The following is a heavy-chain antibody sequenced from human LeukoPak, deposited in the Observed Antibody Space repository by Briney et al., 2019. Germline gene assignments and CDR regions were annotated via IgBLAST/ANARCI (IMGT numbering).Heavy chain of an antibody. V-gene: IGHV3-23*01. J-gene: IGHJ5*02. Sequence: RGSLRLSCAASGFTFNSFAFTWDRQAPGRGLEWVSAINVRGDATFYAESVRGRFTISRDNSKNTLYLQMNSLGAEDTALYYCAKDYKYGSAWGPGTLVVVSS. CDR2: INVRGDAT. CDR3: AKDYKYGSA. D-gene: IGHD6-19*01. CDR1: GFTFNSFA.